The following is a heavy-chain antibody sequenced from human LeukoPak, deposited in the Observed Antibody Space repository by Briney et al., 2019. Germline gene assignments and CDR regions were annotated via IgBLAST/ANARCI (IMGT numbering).Heavy chain of an antibody. V-gene: IGHV4-38-2*02. J-gene: IGHJ4*02. CDR3: ARDLGYYDSSGYLFDY. CDR2: IYYSGST. CDR1: GYSISSGYY. D-gene: IGHD3-22*01. Sequence: SETLSLTCTVSGYSISSGYYWGWIRQPPGKGLEWIGSIYYSGSTYYNPSLKSRVTISVDTSKNQFSLKLSSVTAADTAVYYCARDLGYYDSSGYLFDYWGQGTLVTVSS.